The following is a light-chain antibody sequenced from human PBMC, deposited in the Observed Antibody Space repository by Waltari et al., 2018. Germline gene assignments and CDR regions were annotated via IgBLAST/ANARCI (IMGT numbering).Light chain of an antibody. CDR3: QQGSILPLT. CDR2: DTA. J-gene: IGKJ4*01. V-gene: IGKV3-11*01. CDR1: EGVYKY. Sequence: EVVLTQSPVTLSLSAGERASLSCRASEGVYKYLAWYQQKPGQPPRLLIYDTANRAAGVPGRFSGSGYGTDFTLTITSLEAEDFAVYFCQQGSILPLTFGGGTRVEIK.